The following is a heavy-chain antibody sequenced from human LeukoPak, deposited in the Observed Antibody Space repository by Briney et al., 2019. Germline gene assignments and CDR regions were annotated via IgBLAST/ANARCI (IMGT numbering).Heavy chain of an antibody. D-gene: IGHD1-26*01. CDR3: AREGGGSYDFNY. CDR2: INPNSGGT. V-gene: IGHV1-2*04. CDR1: GGTFSSYA. Sequence: GASVKVSCTASGGTFSSYAISWVRQAPGQGLERMGWINPNSGGTNYAQKFQGWVTMTRDTSISTAYMELSRLRSDDTAVYYCAREGGGSYDFNYWGQGTLVTVSS. J-gene: IGHJ4*02.